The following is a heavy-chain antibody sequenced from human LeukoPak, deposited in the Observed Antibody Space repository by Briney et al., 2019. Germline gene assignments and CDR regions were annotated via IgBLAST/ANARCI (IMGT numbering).Heavy chain of an antibody. CDR2: IYYTGST. Sequence: PSETLSLTCAVSGASISSTPYYWGWIRQPPGKGLEWIGNIYYTGSTYYNASLQSRVTISIDTSKNQISLRLNSVTAADTAMYYCAKSGGYGLIDYWGQGTLVTVSS. D-gene: IGHD1-26*01. V-gene: IGHV4-39*01. CDR1: GASISSTPYY. J-gene: IGHJ4*02. CDR3: AKSGGYGLIDY.